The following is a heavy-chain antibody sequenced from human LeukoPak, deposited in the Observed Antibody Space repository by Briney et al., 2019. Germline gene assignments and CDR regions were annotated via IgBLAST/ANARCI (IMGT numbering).Heavy chain of an antibody. CDR1: GFTFNSYV. Sequence: GGSLRLSCAASGFTFNSYVMYWVRQAPGKGLEWVAFIRYDGNNKYYADSVKGRFTISRDNSKNTLYLQMNSLRAEDTAVYYCAKDGGSDPDAFDIWGQGTMVTVSS. CDR2: IRYDGNNK. D-gene: IGHD2-15*01. CDR3: AKDGGSDPDAFDI. V-gene: IGHV3-30*02. J-gene: IGHJ3*02.